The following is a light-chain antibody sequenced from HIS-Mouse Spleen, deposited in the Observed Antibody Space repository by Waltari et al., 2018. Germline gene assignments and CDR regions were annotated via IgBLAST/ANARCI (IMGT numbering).Light chain of an antibody. V-gene: IGKV4-1*01. Sequence: DIVMTQSPDSLAVSLGERATIHCKSSQSVLYSSNNKNYLAWYQQQPGQPPKLLIYWAATRESGVPDRFSGGRSGTDFTLTISSLQAEDVAVYYCQQYYSTPFTFGPGTKVDIK. CDR2: WAA. CDR1: QSVLYSSNNKNY. J-gene: IGKJ3*01. CDR3: QQYYSTPFT.